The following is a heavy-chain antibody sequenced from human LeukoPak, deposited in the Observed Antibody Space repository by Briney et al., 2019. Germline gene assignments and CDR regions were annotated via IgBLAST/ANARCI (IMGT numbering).Heavy chain of an antibody. J-gene: IGHJ4*02. CDR2: IYSGGST. V-gene: IGHV3-66*01. CDR1: GFTVSSNY. Sequence: GGSLRLSCAASGFTVSSNYMSWVRQAPGKGLEWVSVIYSGGSTYYADPVKGRFTISRDNSKNTLYLQMNSLRAEDTAVYYCARGFRYQLPNNYWGQGTLVTVSS. CDR3: ARGFRYQLPNNY. D-gene: IGHD2-2*01.